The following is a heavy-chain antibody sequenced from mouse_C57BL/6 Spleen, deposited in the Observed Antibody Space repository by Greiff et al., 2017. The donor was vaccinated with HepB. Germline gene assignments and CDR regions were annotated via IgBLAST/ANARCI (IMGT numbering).Heavy chain of an antibody. CDR1: GYTFTDYE. Sequence: QVQLKESGAELVRPGASVTLSCKASGYTFTDYEMHWVKQTPVHGLEWIGAIDPETGGTAYNQKFKGKAILTADKSSSTAYMELRSLTSEDSAVYYCTRSDSYYFDYWGQGTTLTVSS. J-gene: IGHJ2*01. V-gene: IGHV1-15*01. CDR2: IDPETGGT. CDR3: TRSDSYYFDY.